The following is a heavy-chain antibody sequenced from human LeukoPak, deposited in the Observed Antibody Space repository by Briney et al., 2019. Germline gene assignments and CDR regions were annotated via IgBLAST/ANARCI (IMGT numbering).Heavy chain of an antibody. V-gene: IGHV4-4*07. CDR1: GGSISSYY. CDR3: ARDRYYYDSSGYYLSY. D-gene: IGHD3-22*01. Sequence: SETLSLTCTVSGGSISSYYWSWIRQPAGKGLEWIGRIYTSGSTNYNPSLKSRVTMSVDTSKNQFSLKLSSVTAADTAVYYCARDRYYYDSSGYYLSYWGQGTLVTVSS. J-gene: IGHJ4*02. CDR2: IYTSGST.